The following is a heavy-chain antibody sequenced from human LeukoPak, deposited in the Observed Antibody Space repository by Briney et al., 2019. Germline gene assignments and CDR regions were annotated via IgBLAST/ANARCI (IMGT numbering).Heavy chain of an antibody. V-gene: IGHV4-39*01. CDR2: IFYSGST. CDR3: ARRLYSPASFDI. Sequence: SETLSLTCTVSGGSISSGTYYWGWIRQPPGKGLERIGSIFYSGSTYYNPSLKSRVTISVDTSNNQFSLELTSVTSADTAVYYCARRLYSPASFDIWGQGTMVTVSS. J-gene: IGHJ3*02. D-gene: IGHD5-12*01. CDR1: GGSISSGTYY.